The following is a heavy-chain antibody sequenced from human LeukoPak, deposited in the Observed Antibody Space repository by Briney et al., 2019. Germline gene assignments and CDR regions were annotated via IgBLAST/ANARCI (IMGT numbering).Heavy chain of an antibody. CDR3: ARADWDTAMIDY. D-gene: IGHD5-18*01. CDR1: GFTFRSYG. Sequence: GGSLRLSCAASGFTFRSYGMIWVRQAPGKGLEWVSSISSSSSYIYYADSVKGRFTIPRDNAKNSLYLQMNSLRAEDTAVYYCARADWDTAMIDYWGQGTLVTVSS. J-gene: IGHJ4*02. CDR2: ISSSSSYI. V-gene: IGHV3-21*01.